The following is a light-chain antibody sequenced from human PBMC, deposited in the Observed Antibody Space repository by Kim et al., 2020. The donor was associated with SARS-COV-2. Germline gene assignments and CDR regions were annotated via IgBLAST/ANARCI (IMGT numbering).Light chain of an antibody. CDR1: QSVSSY. V-gene: IGKV3-11*01. J-gene: IGKJ2*01. Sequence: PGESAPLSCRASQSVSSYLAWYQQKPGQAPRLLIYDASNRATGIPARFSGSGSGTDFTLTISSLEPEDFAVYYCQQRSNWPPVYTFGQGTKLEI. CDR2: DAS. CDR3: QQRSNWPPVYT.